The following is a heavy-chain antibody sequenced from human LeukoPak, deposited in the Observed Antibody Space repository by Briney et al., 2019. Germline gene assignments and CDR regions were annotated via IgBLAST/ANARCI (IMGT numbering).Heavy chain of an antibody. CDR3: ARVLHKRNYDSTTYYGY. Sequence: GGSLRLSCAGSGFTFSSYSMNWVRQAPGKGLEWVSYISSSSTIYYADSVKGRFTISRDNAKNSLYLQMNSLRAEDTAVYYCARVLHKRNYDSTTYYGYWGQGTLVTVSS. J-gene: IGHJ4*02. V-gene: IGHV3-48*01. D-gene: IGHD3-22*01. CDR2: ISSSSTI. CDR1: GFTFSSYS.